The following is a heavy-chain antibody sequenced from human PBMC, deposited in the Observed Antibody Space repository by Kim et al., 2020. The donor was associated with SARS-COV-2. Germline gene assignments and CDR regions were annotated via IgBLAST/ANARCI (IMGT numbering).Heavy chain of an antibody. CDR2: ISAYNGNT. J-gene: IGHJ4*02. D-gene: IGHD4-17*01. CDR1: GYTFTSYG. CDR3: ARVIRWRGYFDY. Sequence: ASVKVSCKASGYTFTSYGLLWVRQAPGQGLEWMGWISAYNGNTNYAQKLQGRVTMTTDTSTSTAYMELRSLRSDDTAVYYCARVIRWRGYFDYWGQGTLVTVSS. V-gene: IGHV1-18*01.